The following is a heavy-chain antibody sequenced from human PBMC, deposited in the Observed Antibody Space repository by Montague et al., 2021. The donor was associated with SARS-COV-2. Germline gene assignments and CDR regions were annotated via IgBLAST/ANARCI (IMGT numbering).Heavy chain of an antibody. J-gene: IGHJ5*01. CDR3: ARLPDTSGRAWFDP. CDR1: GGSFSGFY. V-gene: IGHV4-34*01. CDR2: MNHSGST. Sequence: SETLSLTCAVYGGSFSGFYWTWIRQPPGKGLEWIGEMNHSGSTNYNPSLKSRVTISVDTSKNQFSLKLTSVTAADTAVFYCARLPDTSGRAWFDPWGQGTLVTVSS. D-gene: IGHD3-22*01.